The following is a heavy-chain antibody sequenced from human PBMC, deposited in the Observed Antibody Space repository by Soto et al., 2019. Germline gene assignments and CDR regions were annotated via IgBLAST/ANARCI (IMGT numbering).Heavy chain of an antibody. CDR1: GFSLSGYW. Sequence: EVHLVESGGGLDQPGGSLKLSCAASGFSLSGYWMHWVRQAPGKGLVWVSRINSDGSRTDYADSVKGRFTISRDNAKNTLSLHMNSLRAEDTAVYYCTRAFLPGNYWGQGTLVTVSS. V-gene: IGHV3-74*01. CDR2: INSDGSRT. D-gene: IGHD2-21*01. CDR3: TRAFLPGNY. J-gene: IGHJ4*02.